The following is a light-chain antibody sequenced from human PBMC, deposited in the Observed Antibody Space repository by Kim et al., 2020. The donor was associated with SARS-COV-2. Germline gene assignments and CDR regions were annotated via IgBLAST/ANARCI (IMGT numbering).Light chain of an antibody. CDR1: QSINNN. Sequence: EIVMTQSPATLSLSPGERVTLSCRASQSINNNLVWYQQKPGRAPRVLIYDASIRATGIPARFSGSGSGTDFTLCITSLESEDFAVYYCQQYENRARTFGEGTKVDIK. CDR2: DAS. V-gene: IGKV3-15*01. CDR3: QQYENRART. J-gene: IGKJ1*01.